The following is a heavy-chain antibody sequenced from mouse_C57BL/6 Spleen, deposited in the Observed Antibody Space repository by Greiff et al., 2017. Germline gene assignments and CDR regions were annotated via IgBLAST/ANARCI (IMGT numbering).Heavy chain of an antibody. CDR3: ARLLYDGYYVWFAY. D-gene: IGHD2-3*01. J-gene: IGHJ3*01. CDR1: GYTFTSYG. Sequence: LQQSGAELARPGASVKLSCKASGYTFTSYGISWVKQRTGHGLEWIGEILPGSGSTNYNEKFKGKATFTADTSSNTAYMQLSSLTTEDSAIYYCARLLYDGYYVWFAYWGQGTLVTVSA. CDR2: ILPGSGST. V-gene: IGHV1-9*01.